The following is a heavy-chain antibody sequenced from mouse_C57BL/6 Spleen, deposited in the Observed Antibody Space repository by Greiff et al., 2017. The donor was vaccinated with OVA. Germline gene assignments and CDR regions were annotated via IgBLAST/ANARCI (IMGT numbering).Heavy chain of an antibody. Sequence: VQLKESGAELVRPGTSVKVSCKASGYAFTNYLIEWVKQRPGQGLEWIGVINPGSGGTNYNEKFKGKATLTADKSSSTAYMQLSSLTSEDSAVYFCARSYYGMDYWGQGTSVTVSS. CDR3: ARSYYGMDY. V-gene: IGHV1-54*01. CDR2: INPGSGGT. J-gene: IGHJ4*01. CDR1: GYAFTNYL. D-gene: IGHD1-1*01.